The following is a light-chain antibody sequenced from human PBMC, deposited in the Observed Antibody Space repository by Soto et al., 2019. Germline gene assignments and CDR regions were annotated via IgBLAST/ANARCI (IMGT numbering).Light chain of an antibody. V-gene: IGKV1-39*01. CDR3: QQSYSARWT. CDR2: ASS. CDR1: QSISTY. Sequence: DIQMTQSPSSLSASVGDRVTITCRASQSISTYLHWYQQKPGKAPKLLIYASSSLQRGVPSRFAGSGSETYFTLTISSLHPEDSATYYCQQSYSARWTFGQGTTVEVK. J-gene: IGKJ1*01.